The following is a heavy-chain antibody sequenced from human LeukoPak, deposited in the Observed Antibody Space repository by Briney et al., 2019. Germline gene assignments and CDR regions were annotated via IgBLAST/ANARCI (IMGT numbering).Heavy chain of an antibody. CDR1: GFTFSSYW. Sequence: GGPLRLSCAASGFTFSSYWMSWVRQAPGKGLEWVANIKQDGSEKYYVDSVKGPFTTYKDNSKNSLYLQMNSLRAEDTAGYYCARDQFSGYDSSGSPFDYWGQGTLVTVSS. J-gene: IGHJ4*02. V-gene: IGHV3-7*01. D-gene: IGHD3-22*01. CDR3: ARDQFSGYDSSGSPFDY. CDR2: IKQDGSEK.